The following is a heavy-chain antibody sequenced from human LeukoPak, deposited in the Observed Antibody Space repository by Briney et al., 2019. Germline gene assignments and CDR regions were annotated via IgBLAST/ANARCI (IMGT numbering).Heavy chain of an antibody. CDR3: AKDRIAVAGAAFDY. CDR1: GFTFSSYG. V-gene: IGHV3-33*06. CDR2: IWYDGSNK. Sequence: GGSLRLSXAASGFTFSSYGMHWVRQAPGKGLEWVAVIWYDGSNKYYADSVKGRFTISRDNSKNTLYLQMNSLRAEDTAVYYCAKDRIAVAGAAFDYWGQGTLVTVSS. D-gene: IGHD6-19*01. J-gene: IGHJ4*02.